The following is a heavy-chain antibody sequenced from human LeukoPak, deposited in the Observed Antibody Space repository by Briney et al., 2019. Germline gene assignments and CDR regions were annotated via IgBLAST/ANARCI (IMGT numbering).Heavy chain of an antibody. D-gene: IGHD3-22*01. V-gene: IGHV4-34*01. Sequence: SETLSLTCAVYGGSFSGYYWSWIRQPRGKGLEWIGEINHSGSTNYNPSLKSRVTISVDTSKNQFSLKLSSVTAADTAVYYCASKRRRVVITTKLYYYYYYMDVWGKGTTVTVSS. CDR2: INHSGST. J-gene: IGHJ6*03. CDR1: GGSFSGYY. CDR3: ASKRRRVVITTKLYYYYYYMDV.